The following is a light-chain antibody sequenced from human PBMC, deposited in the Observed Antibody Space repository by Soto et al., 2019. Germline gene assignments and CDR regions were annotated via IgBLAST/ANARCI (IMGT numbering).Light chain of an antibody. CDR1: SSDVGAYIY. Sequence: QSVLTQPLSVSWSPGHSVTFARTGTSSDVGAYIYVSWYQQHPGKAPKLIIYDVIKRPSGVPDRFSGSKSGNTASLTISGLQAEDEADYYCCSYAGSYNNVFGTGTKVTVL. V-gene: IGLV2-11*01. CDR3: CSYAGSYNNV. CDR2: DVI. J-gene: IGLJ1*01.